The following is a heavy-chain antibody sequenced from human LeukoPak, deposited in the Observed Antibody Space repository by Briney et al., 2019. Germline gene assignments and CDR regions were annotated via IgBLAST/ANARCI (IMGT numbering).Heavy chain of an antibody. V-gene: IGHV3-23*01. Sequence: GGSLRLSRAASGFTFSSYAMSWVRQAPGKGLEWVSAISGSGGSTYYADSVKGRFTISRDNSKNTLYLQMNSLRAEDTAVYYCAKDSNGGVINFDYWGQGTLVTVSS. J-gene: IGHJ4*02. CDR1: GFTFSSYA. CDR2: ISGSGGST. CDR3: AKDSNGGVINFDY. D-gene: IGHD3-16*02.